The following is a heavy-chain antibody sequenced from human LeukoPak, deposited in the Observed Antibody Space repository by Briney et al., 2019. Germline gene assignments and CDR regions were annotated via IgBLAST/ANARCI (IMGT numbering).Heavy chain of an antibody. CDR2: ISAYNGNT. Sequence: GASVTVSCKASGYTFTSYGISWVRQAPGQGLEWMGWISAYNGNTNYAQKLQGRVTMTTDTSTSTAYMELRSLRSDDTAVYYCARDIVGVGATSGTVDYWGQGTLVTVSS. CDR1: GYTFTSYG. J-gene: IGHJ4*02. V-gene: IGHV1-18*01. CDR3: ARDIVGVGATSGTVDY. D-gene: IGHD1-26*01.